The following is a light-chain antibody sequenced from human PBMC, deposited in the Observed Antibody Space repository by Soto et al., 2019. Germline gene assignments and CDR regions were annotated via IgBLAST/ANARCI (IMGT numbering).Light chain of an antibody. CDR1: SSDVGGYNL. V-gene: IGLV2-14*01. CDR2: EVN. CDR3: SSFTSTRTYV. Sequence: QSVLTQPASVSGSPGQSITISCTGTSSDVGGYNLVSWYQQHPGKAPKLMIYEVNNRPSGVSNRFSGSKSGNTASLTISGLQTDDEADYYCSSFTSTRTYVFGAGTKVTVL. J-gene: IGLJ1*01.